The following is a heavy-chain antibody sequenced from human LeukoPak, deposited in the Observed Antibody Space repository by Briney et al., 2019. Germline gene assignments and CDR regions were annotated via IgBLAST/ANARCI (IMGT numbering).Heavy chain of an antibody. CDR2: IYYSGST. Sequence: SETLSLTCTVSGGPISSSSCYWGWIRQPPGEGLEWIGSIYYSGSTYYNPSLKSRVTIPVDTSKNQFSLKLSSVTAADTAVHYCARTPKSSSYRDSAFDIWGQGTMVTVSS. D-gene: IGHD4-11*01. J-gene: IGHJ3*02. V-gene: IGHV4-39*01. CDR1: GGPISSSSCY. CDR3: ARTPKSSSYRDSAFDI.